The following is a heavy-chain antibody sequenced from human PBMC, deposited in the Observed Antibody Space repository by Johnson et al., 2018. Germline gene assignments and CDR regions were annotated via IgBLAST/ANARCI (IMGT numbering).Heavy chain of an antibody. CDR3: SRGGDYNYYYYMDV. CDR2: ISYDGSHK. J-gene: IGHJ6*03. V-gene: IGHV3-30*03. CDR1: GFTFSNYG. Sequence: QVQLVESGGGVVQPGRSLRLSCAASGFTFSNYGMHWVRQAPGKGLEWVALISYDGSHKYYADSVKGRFIISRTNSKNTLSLQMNSLRPDDTAVYYRSRGGDYNYYYYMDVWGKGTTVAVSS.